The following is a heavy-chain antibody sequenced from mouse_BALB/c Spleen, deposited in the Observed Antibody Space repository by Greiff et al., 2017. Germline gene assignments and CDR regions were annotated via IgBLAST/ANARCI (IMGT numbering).Heavy chain of an antibody. D-gene: IGHD2-1*01. CDR1: GYTFTSYW. CDR2: IYPSDSYT. Sequence: QVQLQQPGAELVRPGASVKLSCKASGYTFTSYWINWVKQRPGQGLEWIGNIYPSDSYTNYNQQFKDKATLTVDKSSSTAYMQLSSTTSEDAAVYYGTRFYYGNWKYFDYWGQGTTLTVSS. CDR3: TRFYYGNWKYFDY. J-gene: IGHJ2*01. V-gene: IGHV1-69*02.